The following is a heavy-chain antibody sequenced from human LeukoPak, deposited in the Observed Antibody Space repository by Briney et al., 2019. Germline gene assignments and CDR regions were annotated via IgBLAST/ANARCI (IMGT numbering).Heavy chain of an antibody. Sequence: PGGSLRLSCAASGFTFDDYAMHWVRQAPGKGLEWVLGISWNSGSIGYADSVKGRFTISRDNAKNSLYLQMNSLRAEDTALYYCAKGARPAALYYYYYYMDVWGKGTTVTVSS. D-gene: IGHD2-2*01. CDR2: ISWNSGSI. V-gene: IGHV3-9*01. CDR3: AKGARPAALYYYYYYMDV. J-gene: IGHJ6*03. CDR1: GFTFDDYA.